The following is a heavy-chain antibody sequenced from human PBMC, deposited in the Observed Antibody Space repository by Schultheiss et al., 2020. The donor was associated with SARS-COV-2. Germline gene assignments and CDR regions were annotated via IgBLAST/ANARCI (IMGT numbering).Heavy chain of an antibody. D-gene: IGHD3-22*01. CDR2: IKQDGSEK. V-gene: IGHV3-7*03. Sequence: GGSLRLSCAASGFTFSSYWMSWVRQAPGKGLEWVANIKQDGSEKYYVDSVKGRFTISRDNAKNSLYLQMNSLRAEDTAVYYCARESGPYYYDSSGQDYWGQGTLVTVSS. J-gene: IGHJ4*02. CDR3: ARESGPYYYDSSGQDY. CDR1: GFTFSSYW.